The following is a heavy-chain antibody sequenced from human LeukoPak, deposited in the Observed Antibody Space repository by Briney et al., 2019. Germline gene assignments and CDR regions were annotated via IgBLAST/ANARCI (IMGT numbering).Heavy chain of an antibody. CDR3: ARVPLLTNTAMVPAHYYYYMDV. Sequence: PSETLSLTCTVSGGSISSSSYYWGWIRQPPGKGLEWIGSIYYSGSTYYNPSLKSRVTISVDTSKNQFSLKLSSVTAADTAVYYCARVPLLTNTAMVPAHYYYYMDVWGKGTTVTVSS. J-gene: IGHJ6*03. CDR1: GGSISSSSYY. CDR2: IYYSGST. D-gene: IGHD5-18*01. V-gene: IGHV4-39*07.